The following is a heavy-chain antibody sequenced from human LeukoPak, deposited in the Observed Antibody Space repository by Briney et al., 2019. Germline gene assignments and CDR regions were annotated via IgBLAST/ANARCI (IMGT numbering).Heavy chain of an antibody. CDR1: GYSISSGFY. J-gene: IGHJ4*02. Sequence: PPETLSLTCTVSGYSISSGFYWGWIRQPPGKGLEWIGSIYHSGSTYYNPSLKSRVTISVDTSKNQFSLKLSSVTAADTAVYYCAREGYYYDSGGYPFDYWGQGTLVTVSS. CDR3: AREGYYYDSGGYPFDY. D-gene: IGHD3-22*01. CDR2: IYHSGST. V-gene: IGHV4-38-2*02.